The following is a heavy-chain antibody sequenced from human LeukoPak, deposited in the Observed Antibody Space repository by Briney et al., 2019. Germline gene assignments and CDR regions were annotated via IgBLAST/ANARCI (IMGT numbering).Heavy chain of an antibody. CDR3: AREGYDLNQNHDLDV. Sequence: GASVKVSCKTSGYSFTAYFIHWVRQAPGQGLEWMGWINPNSGGTKYTQKFQDRVTMTRDTSITTAHMELSSLRSDDTAVYCCAREGYDLNQNHDLDVWGQGTTVTVSS. CDR2: INPNSGGT. J-gene: IGHJ6*02. CDR1: GYSFTAYF. D-gene: IGHD3-3*01. V-gene: IGHV1-2*02.